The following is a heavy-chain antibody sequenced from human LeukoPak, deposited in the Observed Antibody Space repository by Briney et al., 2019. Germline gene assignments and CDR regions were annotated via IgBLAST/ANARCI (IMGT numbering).Heavy chain of an antibody. J-gene: IGHJ3*02. D-gene: IGHD3-22*01. CDR2: IYYSGET. V-gene: IGHV4-59*12. Sequence: SETLSLTCTVSGGSISSDYWFWIRQSPEKGLEWIGYIYYSGETNYNPPLKSRVTISVDTSKKQFSLRPTSVTAADTAVYYCARGRGYYDAFDTWGQGTMVTVSS. CDR3: ARGRGYYDAFDT. CDR1: GGSISSDY.